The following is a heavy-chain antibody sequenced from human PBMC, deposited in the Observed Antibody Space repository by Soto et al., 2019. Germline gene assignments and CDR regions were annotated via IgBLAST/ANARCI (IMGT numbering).Heavy chain of an antibody. V-gene: IGHV3-23*01. Sequence: GGSLRLSCAASGFTFSSYAMSWVRQAPGKGLEWVSAISGSGGSTYYADDVKGRFTISRDNSKNTLYLQMNSLRAEDTAVYYCAKGGEGPQPLVLGLYYFDYWGQGTLVTVSS. D-gene: IGHD3-3*02. CDR3: AKGGEGPQPLVLGLYYFDY. CDR1: GFTFSSYA. J-gene: IGHJ4*02. CDR2: ISGSGGST.